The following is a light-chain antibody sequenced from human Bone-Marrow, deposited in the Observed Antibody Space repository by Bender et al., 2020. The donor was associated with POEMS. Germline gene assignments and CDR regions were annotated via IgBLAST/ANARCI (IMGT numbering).Light chain of an antibody. CDR1: SSDIGAYNY. J-gene: IGLJ2*01. CDR2: EVS. V-gene: IGLV2-14*01. CDR3: SSYGSTKI. Sequence: QSALTQPASGSGSPGQSITISCAGTSSDIGAYNYVSWYQRHPGRAPKLIIYEVSARPSGVSSRFSGSKSGNSASLTISGLQAEDEADYYCSSYGSTKIFGGGTKLIVL.